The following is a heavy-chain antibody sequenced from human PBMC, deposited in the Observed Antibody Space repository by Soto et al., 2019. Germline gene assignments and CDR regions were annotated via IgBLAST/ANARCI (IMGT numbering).Heavy chain of an antibody. J-gene: IGHJ5*02. CDR1: GYTFTSYG. CDR3: ARGGRGRSSSYWLDP. CDR2: ISAYNGNT. D-gene: IGHD6-6*01. Sequence: ASVKVSCKASGYTFTSYGISWVRQAPGQGLEWMGWISAYNGNTNYAQKLQGRVTMTTDTSTSTAYMELRSLRSDDTAVYYCARGGRGRSSSYWLDPSGQGTLVTVYS. V-gene: IGHV1-18*01.